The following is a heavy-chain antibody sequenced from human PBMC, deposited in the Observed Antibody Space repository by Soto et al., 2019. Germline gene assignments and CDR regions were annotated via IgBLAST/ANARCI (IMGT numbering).Heavy chain of an antibody. CDR3: ARYCSGGSCYVPVNAFDI. D-gene: IGHD2-15*01. CDR2: IYHSGST. CDR1: GGSISSGGYY. J-gene: IGHJ3*02. V-gene: IGHV4-31*03. Sequence: QVQLQESGPGLVKPSQTLSLTCTVSGGSISSGGYYWSWIRQHPGKGLEWMGYIYHSGSTYYNPSLKSRGTISVDTSKNQFSLKLSSVTAADTAVYYCARYCSGGSCYVPVNAFDIWGQGTMVTVSS.